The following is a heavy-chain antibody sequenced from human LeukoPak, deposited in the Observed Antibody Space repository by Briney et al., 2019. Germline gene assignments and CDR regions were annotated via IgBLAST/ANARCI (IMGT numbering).Heavy chain of an antibody. D-gene: IGHD2-8*01. V-gene: IGHV4-4*02. J-gene: IGHJ4*02. Sequence: SETLSLTCGVSGGSITSTNWWSWVLQPPGQGLEWIGEISLSGLTNYNPSLKSRVTMALDKSKNHLSLNLTSVTAADTAVYYCSRENGAFSPFGYWGQGTLVTVPS. CDR1: GGSITSTNW. CDR3: SRENGAFSPFGY. CDR2: ISLSGLT.